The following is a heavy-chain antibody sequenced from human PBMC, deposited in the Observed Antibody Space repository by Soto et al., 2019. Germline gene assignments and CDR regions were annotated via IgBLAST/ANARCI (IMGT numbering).Heavy chain of an antibody. CDR3: AKVEYYDFWSGYHRPHFDY. Sequence: GGSLRLSCAASGFTFSIYAMSWVRQAPGKGLEWVSAISGSGGSTYYADSVKGRFTISRDNSKNTLYLQMNSLRAEDTAVYYCAKVEYYDFWSGYHRPHFDYWGQGTLVTVSS. J-gene: IGHJ4*02. D-gene: IGHD3-3*01. CDR1: GFTFSIYA. V-gene: IGHV3-23*01. CDR2: ISGSGGST.